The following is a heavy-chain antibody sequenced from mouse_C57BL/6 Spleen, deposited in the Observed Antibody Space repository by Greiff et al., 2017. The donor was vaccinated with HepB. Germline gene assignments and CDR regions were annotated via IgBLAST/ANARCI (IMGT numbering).Heavy chain of an antibody. J-gene: IGHJ3*01. CDR2: ISNGGGST. Sequence: EVKLMESGGGLVQPGGSLKLSCAASGFTFSDYYMYWVRQTPEKRLEWVAYISNGGGSTYYPDTVKGRFTISRDNAKNTLYLQMSRLKSEDTAMYYCARPIYDGYYGFAYWGQGTLVTVSA. CDR3: ARPIYDGYYGFAY. V-gene: IGHV5-12*01. D-gene: IGHD2-3*01. CDR1: GFTFSDYY.